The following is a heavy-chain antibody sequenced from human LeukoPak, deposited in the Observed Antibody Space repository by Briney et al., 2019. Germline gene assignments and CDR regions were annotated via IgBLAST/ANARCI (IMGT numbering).Heavy chain of an antibody. Sequence: GGSLRLSCAASEFSVGSNYMTWVRQAPGKGLEWVSLIYSGGSTYYADSVKGRFTISRDNSKNTLYLQMNSLRAEDTAVYYCARGYSGSYRVDYWGQGTLVTVSS. V-gene: IGHV3-66*01. D-gene: IGHD1-26*01. CDR3: ARGYSGSYRVDY. CDR2: IYSGGST. J-gene: IGHJ4*02. CDR1: EFSVGSNY.